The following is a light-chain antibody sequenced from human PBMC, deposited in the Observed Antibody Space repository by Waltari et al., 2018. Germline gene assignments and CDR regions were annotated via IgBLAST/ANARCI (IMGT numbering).Light chain of an antibody. V-gene: IGKV3-20*01. J-gene: IGKJ2*01. Sequence: EIVLTQSPGTLSLSPGERVTLSCRASQSINKNFLAWYQQKLGQAPRLLIYSTSSRAAGIPDRCVGSGSGTDFTLTSTRLEPEDFALYHCQQYDTSPYTFGQGTKLEIK. CDR1: QSINKNF. CDR3: QQYDTSPYT. CDR2: STS.